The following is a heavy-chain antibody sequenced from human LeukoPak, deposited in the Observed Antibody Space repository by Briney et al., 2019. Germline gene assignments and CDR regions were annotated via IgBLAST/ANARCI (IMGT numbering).Heavy chain of an antibody. CDR2: ISGSGDGT. CDR3: ARDFLLESPGDDFDF. D-gene: IGHD1-1*01. CDR1: GFTFSSYT. J-gene: IGHJ4*02. Sequence: GGSLRLSCAASGFTFSSYTMSWVRQAPGKGLEWVSAISGSGDGTYYADSVKGRFTISRDNSKNTLYLQMSGLRVEDTALYYCARDFLLESPGDDFDFWGQGTLVTVSS. V-gene: IGHV3-23*01.